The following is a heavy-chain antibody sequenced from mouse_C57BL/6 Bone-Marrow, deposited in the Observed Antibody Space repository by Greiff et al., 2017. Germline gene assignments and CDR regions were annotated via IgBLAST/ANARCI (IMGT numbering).Heavy chain of an antibody. CDR2: IYPGNSDT. V-gene: IGHV1-5*01. Sequence: EVQLQQSGTVLARPGASVKMSCKTSGYTFTSYWMHWVKQRPGQGLEWIGAIYPGNSDTSYNQKFKGKAKLTAVTSASTAYMELSSLTNEDSAVYYCTRALLPFDYWGQGTTLTVSS. CDR3: TRALLPFDY. CDR1: GYTFTSYW. J-gene: IGHJ2*01. D-gene: IGHD2-3*01.